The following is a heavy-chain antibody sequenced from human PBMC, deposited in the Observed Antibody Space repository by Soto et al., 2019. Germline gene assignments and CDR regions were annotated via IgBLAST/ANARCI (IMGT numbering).Heavy chain of an antibody. CDR1: GFTFSSYA. Sequence: QVQLVESGGGVILPGGSLRLSCAASGFTFSSYAMHWVRQAPGTGPEWVAATSSDGTDNVYADSVSGRFTISRDNSKNTLYLKINSLRREDAAVYYCARTYECAKSDCYRAFDIWGQGTMVTVSS. CDR3: ARTYECAKSDCYRAFDI. D-gene: IGHD2-21*02. CDR2: TSSDGTDN. V-gene: IGHV3-30*04. J-gene: IGHJ3*02.